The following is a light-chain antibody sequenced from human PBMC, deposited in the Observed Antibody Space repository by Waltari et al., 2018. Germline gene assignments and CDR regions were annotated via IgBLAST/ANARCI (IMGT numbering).Light chain of an antibody. J-gene: IGLJ1*01. CDR3: AAWDDNLLYV. V-gene: IGLV1-47*01. CDR2: GNT. CDR1: SSDIGDNY. Sequence: QSVLTQPPSASGTPGQRVTISCSGSSSDIGDNYVYWYKQLPGTAPKLLIYGNTQRPAGGPDRFSGSKSGTSASLAISDRRSEDEADYYCAAWDDNLLYVFGTGTKVTVL.